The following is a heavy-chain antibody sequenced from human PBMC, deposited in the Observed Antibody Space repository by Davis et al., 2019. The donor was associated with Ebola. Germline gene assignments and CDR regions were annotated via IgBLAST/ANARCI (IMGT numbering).Heavy chain of an antibody. CDR1: GDSVSINSAG. CDR2: TYYNSKWYT. Sequence: LRLSCAISGDSVSINSAGWNWIRQSPSSGLEWLGRTYYNSKWYTDYAVSVRGRITINPDTSKNHFSLHLNSVTPEDTAVYYCASGWLRGKFDPWGQGTLVIVSS. CDR3: ASGWLRGKFDP. D-gene: IGHD6-19*01. V-gene: IGHV6-1*01. J-gene: IGHJ5*02.